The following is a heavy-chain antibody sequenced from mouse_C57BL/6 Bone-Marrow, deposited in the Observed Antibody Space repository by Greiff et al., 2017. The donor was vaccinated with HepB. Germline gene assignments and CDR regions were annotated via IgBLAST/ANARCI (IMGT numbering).Heavy chain of an antibody. D-gene: IGHD2-3*01. J-gene: IGHJ4*01. CDR1: GYTFTSYW. CDR3: ARDGYYFYYAMDY. Sequence: QVQLQQPGAELVKPGASVKLSCKASGYTFTSYWMQWVKQRPGQGLEWVGEIDPSDSYTNYNQKFKGKATLTVDTSSSTAYMQLSILTSESSAVYYCARDGYYFYYAMDYWGQGTSVTVSS. V-gene: IGHV1-50*01. CDR2: IDPSDSYT.